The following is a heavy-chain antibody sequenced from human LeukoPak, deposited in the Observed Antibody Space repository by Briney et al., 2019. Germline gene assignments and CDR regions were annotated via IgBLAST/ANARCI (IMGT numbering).Heavy chain of an antibody. Sequence: GGSLRLSCAASGFTFSSYAMSCVRQAPGKGLEWVSAISGSGGSTYYADSVKGRFTISRDNSKNTLYLQMNSLRAEDTAVYYCAKEAESGVIHGWNWFDPWGQGTLVTVSS. V-gene: IGHV3-23*01. CDR1: GFTFSSYA. D-gene: IGHD3-10*01. J-gene: IGHJ5*02. CDR2: ISGSGGST. CDR3: AKEAESGVIHGWNWFDP.